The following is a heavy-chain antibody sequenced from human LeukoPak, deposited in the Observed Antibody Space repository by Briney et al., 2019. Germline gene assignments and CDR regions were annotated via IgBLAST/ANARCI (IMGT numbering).Heavy chain of an antibody. V-gene: IGHV3-23*01. J-gene: IGHJ4*02. CDR3: AKAYYYESSGYPPFYY. Sequence: GGSLRLSCAASGFTFSNYAMSWVRQAPGKGLEWVSAISGSGGSTYYADSVKGRFTISRDNSKNTLYLQMNSLRAEDTAVYYCAKAYYYESSGYPPFYYWGQGTLVTVSS. CDR1: GFTFSNYA. CDR2: ISGSGGST. D-gene: IGHD3-22*01.